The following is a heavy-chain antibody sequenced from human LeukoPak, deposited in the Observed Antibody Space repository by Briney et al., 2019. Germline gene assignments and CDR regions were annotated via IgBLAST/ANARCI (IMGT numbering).Heavy chain of an antibody. J-gene: IGHJ4*02. V-gene: IGHV4-59*08. CDR3: ARWNAVTTSLDY. Sequence: SETLSLTCSVSGGTLNSFYWSWIRQPPGKGLEYNGYVYYTGSTKYKPSLRSRVTISADTSNNQFSLNLSSVTAADTAVYYCARWNAVTTSLDYWGQGILVAVSS. CDR1: GGTLNSFY. CDR2: VYYTGST. D-gene: IGHD4-17*01.